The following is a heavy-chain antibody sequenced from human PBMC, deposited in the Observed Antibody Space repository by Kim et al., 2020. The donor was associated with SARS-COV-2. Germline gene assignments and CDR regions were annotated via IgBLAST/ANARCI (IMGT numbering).Heavy chain of an antibody. D-gene: IGHD6-13*01. Sequence: SETLSLTCTVSGGSISSYYWSWIRQPPGKGLEWIGYIYYSGSTNYNPSLKSRVTISVDTSKNQFSLKLSSVTAADTAVYYCARSYSSSWYNWFDPWGHGT. CDR3: ARSYSSSWYNWFDP. J-gene: IGHJ5*02. V-gene: IGHV4-59*08. CDR2: IYYSGST. CDR1: GGSISSYY.